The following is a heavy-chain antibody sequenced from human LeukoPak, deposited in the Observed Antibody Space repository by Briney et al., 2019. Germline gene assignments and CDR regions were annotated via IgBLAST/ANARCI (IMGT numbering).Heavy chain of an antibody. V-gene: IGHV1-69*05. CDR3: ARRSGYGPNWFDP. CDR2: IIPIFGTA. Sequence: GASVKVSCKASGGTFSSYAISWVRQAPGQGLEWMGGIIPIFGTANYAQKFQGRVTITTDESTSTAYMELSSLRSEDTAVYYCARRSGYGPNWFDPWGQGTLVTVSS. CDR1: GGTFSSYA. J-gene: IGHJ5*02. D-gene: IGHD3-22*01.